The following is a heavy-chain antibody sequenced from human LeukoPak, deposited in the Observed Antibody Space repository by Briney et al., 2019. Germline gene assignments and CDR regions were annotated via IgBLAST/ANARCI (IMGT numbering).Heavy chain of an antibody. CDR3: AREGGKGVPRGYFDL. CDR1: VYTFTSYG. V-gene: IGHV1-18*01. CDR2: ISAYNGNT. D-gene: IGHD3-10*01. Sequence: ASVKVSCKASVYTFTSYGICWVRQGPGERLEWMGWISAYNGNTNYAQKLQGRGTMTTDTSTSTAYMELRSLRSGDTAVYYCAREGGKGVPRGYFDLWGRGTLVTVSS. J-gene: IGHJ2*01.